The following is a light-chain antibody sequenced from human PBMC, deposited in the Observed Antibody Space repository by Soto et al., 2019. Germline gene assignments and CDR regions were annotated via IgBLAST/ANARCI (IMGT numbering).Light chain of an antibody. J-gene: IGKJ5*01. V-gene: IGKV1-39*01. CDR1: QRISSY. CDR2: GAS. Sequence: DIQMTQSPSSLSASVGDRVTITCRASQRISSYLNRYQQKPGKAPNLLIYGASNLQSGFPSRFSCSESGTDFTLTISSLQPEDFATYFCQQSYSTPITFGQWTRLEIK. CDR3: QQSYSTPIT.